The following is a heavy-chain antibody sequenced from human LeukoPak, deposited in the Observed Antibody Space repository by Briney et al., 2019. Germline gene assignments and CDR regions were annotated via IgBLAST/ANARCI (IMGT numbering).Heavy chain of an antibody. V-gene: IGHV4-59*08. CDR1: GGSISSYY. Sequence: PSETLSLTCNVSGGSISSYYWSWIRQPPGKGLEWIGYIYYSGSTNYNPSPESRVTMSVDTSKSQFSLKLTSETAADTAVYFCARHSSLGHFDFWGQGTLVTVSS. J-gene: IGHJ4*02. CDR3: ARHSSLGHFDF. CDR2: IYYSGST.